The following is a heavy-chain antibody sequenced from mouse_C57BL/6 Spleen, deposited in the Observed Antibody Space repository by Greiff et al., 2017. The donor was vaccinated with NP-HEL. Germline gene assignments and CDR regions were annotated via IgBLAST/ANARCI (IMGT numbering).Heavy chain of an antibody. V-gene: IGHV1-85*01. CDR2: IYPRDGST. CDR3: ARKPYCGSSYELAY. J-gene: IGHJ3*01. CDR1: GYTFTSYD. D-gene: IGHD1-1*01. Sequence: SGPELVKPGASVKLSCKASGYTFTSYDINWVKQRPGQGLEWIGWIYPRDGSTKYNEKFKGKATLTVDTSSSTAYMELHSLTSEDSAVYFCARKPYCGSSYELAYWGQGTLVTVSA.